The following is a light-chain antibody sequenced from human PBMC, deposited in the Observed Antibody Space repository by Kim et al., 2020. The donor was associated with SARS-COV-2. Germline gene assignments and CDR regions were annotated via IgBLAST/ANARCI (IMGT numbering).Light chain of an antibody. J-gene: IGKJ5*01. CDR3: QQYNNWRPIT. V-gene: IGKV3-15*01. Sequence: SPGERATLSCRASQSVSSNLAWYQQKPGQAPRLLIYGASTRATGIPARFSGSWSGTEFTLTISSLQSEDFAVYYCQQYNNWRPITFGQGTRLEIK. CDR2: GAS. CDR1: QSVSSN.